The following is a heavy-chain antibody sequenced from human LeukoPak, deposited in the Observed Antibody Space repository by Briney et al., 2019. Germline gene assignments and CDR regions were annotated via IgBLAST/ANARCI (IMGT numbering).Heavy chain of an antibody. V-gene: IGHV4-34*01. CDR3: ARRVQWLPRSVFDY. Sequence: SETLSLTCAVYGGSFSGYYWSWIRQPPGKGLEWIGEINHSGSTNYNPSLKSRVTISVDTSKNQFSLKLSSVTAADTAVYYCARRVQWLPRSVFDYWGQGTLVTVSS. CDR2: INHSGST. D-gene: IGHD6-19*01. J-gene: IGHJ4*02. CDR1: GGSFSGYY.